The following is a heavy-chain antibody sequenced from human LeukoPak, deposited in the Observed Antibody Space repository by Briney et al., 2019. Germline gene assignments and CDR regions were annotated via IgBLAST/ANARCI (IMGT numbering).Heavy chain of an antibody. Sequence: PSQTLSLTCAISGDSVSSNSAAWNWIRQSPSRGLEWLGRTYYRSKWYNDYAVSVKGRIAINPDTSKNQFSLQLNSVTPEDTAVYYCASAKGRSPLFDYWGQGTLVTVSS. CDR3: ASAKGRSPLFDY. D-gene: IGHD4/OR15-4a*01. V-gene: IGHV6-1*01. CDR1: GDSVSSNSAA. J-gene: IGHJ4*02. CDR2: TYYRSKWYN.